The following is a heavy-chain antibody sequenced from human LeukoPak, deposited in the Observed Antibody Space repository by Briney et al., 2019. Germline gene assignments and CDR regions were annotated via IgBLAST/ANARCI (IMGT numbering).Heavy chain of an antibody. J-gene: IGHJ6*02. CDR2: MNPNSGNT. CDR1: GYTFTSDD. CDR3: ARGSGSYYARPWGMDV. Sequence: ASVKVSCKASGYTFTSDDINWVRQATGQGLEWMGWMNPNSGNTGYAQKFQGRVTMTRNTSISTAYMELSSLRSEDSAVYYCARGSGSYYARPWGMDVWGQGTTVTVSS. V-gene: IGHV1-8*01. D-gene: IGHD3-10*01.